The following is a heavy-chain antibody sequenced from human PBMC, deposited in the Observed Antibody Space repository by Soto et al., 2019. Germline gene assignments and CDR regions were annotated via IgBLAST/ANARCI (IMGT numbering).Heavy chain of an antibody. CDR1: GGFSGYY. Sequence: QLQLQRGGAGLLNPSEPLSITSAVYGGFSGYYCWWCRRPPAGRGLEWIGEINHSGSTYYNPSLKSRVTISVDTSKNQFSLKLSSVTAADTAVYYCARGRRRGTGYDLDYWGQGTLVTVSS. D-gene: IGHD5-12*01. V-gene: IGHV4-34*01. CDR2: INHSGST. J-gene: IGHJ4*02. CDR3: ARGRRRGTGYDLDY.